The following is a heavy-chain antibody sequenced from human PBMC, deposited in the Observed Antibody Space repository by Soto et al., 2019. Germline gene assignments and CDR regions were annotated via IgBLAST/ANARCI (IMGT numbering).Heavy chain of an antibody. J-gene: IGHJ4*02. V-gene: IGHV3-15*01. D-gene: IGHD3-16*02. CDR2: IKSKTDGGTT. CDR1: GFTFSNAW. CDR3: TTDRLSYVWGSYPSDY. Sequence: RRLSCAASGFTFSNAWMSWVRQAPGKGLEWVGRIKSKTDGGTTDYAAPVKGRFTISRDDSKNTLYLQMNSLKTEDTAVYYCTTDRLSYVWGSYPSDYWGQGTLVTVSS.